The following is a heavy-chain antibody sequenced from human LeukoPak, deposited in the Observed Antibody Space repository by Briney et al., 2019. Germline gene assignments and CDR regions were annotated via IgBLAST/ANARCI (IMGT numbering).Heavy chain of an antibody. CDR1: GGSISSGYSY. Sequence: SETMSLASTVSGGSISSGYSYWGWIRQYSGKGLEWIAYIYYRGITYYDPFLKSRVTITVDTSKNQFTLQLTSVTAAETAVYYCARRGGGHWFDPWGQGTLVTVSS. CDR2: IYYRGIT. V-gene: IGHV4-31*03. D-gene: IGHD3-16*01. CDR3: ARRGGGHWFDP. J-gene: IGHJ5*02.